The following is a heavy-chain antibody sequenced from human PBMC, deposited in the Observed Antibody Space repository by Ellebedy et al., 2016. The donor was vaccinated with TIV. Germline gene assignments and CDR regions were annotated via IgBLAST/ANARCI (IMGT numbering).Heavy chain of an antibody. V-gene: IGHV4-39*07. CDR2: IYYSGST. D-gene: IGHD3-10*01. J-gene: IGHJ3*02. CDR1: GGSISSSSYY. CDR3: ARDNRFGDRNI. Sequence: SETLSLTCTVSGGSISSSSYYWGWIRQPPGKGLEWIGSIYYSGSTYYNPSLKSRVTISVDTSKNQFSLKLSSVTAADTAVYYCARDNRFGDRNIWGQGTMVTVSS.